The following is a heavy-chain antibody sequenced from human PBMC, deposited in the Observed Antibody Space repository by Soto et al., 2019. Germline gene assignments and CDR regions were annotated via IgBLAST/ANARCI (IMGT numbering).Heavy chain of an antibody. J-gene: IGHJ4*02. CDR1: GFTFSNYA. D-gene: IGHD6-13*01. V-gene: IGHV3-23*01. Sequence: GGSLRLSCAASGFTFSNYAMTWVRQAPGKGLEWVSSITGTGSHTYYADSVKGRFTISRDNSKNTLYLQMSSLRVEDTAVYYCAKDRPIGAAGKFFDSWGQGTLVTVSS. CDR2: ITGTGSHT. CDR3: AKDRPIGAAGKFFDS.